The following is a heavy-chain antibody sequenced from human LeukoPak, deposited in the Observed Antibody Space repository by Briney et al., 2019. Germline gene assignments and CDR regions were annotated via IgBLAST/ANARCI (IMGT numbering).Heavy chain of an antibody. CDR1: GGSISSSNW. V-gene: IGHV4-4*02. Sequence: SETLSLTCTVSGGSISSSNWWSWVRQPPGKGLEWIGEIYHSGSTNYNPSLKSRVTISVDKSKNQFSLKLSSVTAADTAVYYCARDSYYYDSSGYHNWFDPWGQGTLVTVSS. J-gene: IGHJ5*02. CDR2: IYHSGST. D-gene: IGHD3-22*01. CDR3: ARDSYYYDSSGYHNWFDP.